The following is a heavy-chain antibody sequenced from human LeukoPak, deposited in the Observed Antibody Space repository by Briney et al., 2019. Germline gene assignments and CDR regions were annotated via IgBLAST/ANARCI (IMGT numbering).Heavy chain of an antibody. CDR1: GFTFSSYW. D-gene: IGHD6-13*01. CDR2: INSDGSST. V-gene: IGHV3-74*01. CDR3: ARDPLIAAAGGYGMDV. Sequence: GGSLRLSCAASGFTFSSYWMHWVRQAPGKGLVWVSRINSDGSSTSYADSVKGRFTISRDNAKNTLYPQMNSLRAEDTAVYYCARDPLIAAAGGYGMDVWGQGTTVTVSS. J-gene: IGHJ6*02.